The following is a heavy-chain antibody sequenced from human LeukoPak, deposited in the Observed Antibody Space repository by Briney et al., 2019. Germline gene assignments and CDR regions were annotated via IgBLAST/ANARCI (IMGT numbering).Heavy chain of an antibody. D-gene: IGHD2-8*01. J-gene: IGHJ6*02. V-gene: IGHV3-33*01. CDR3: ARGIGYCTNGVCYSYGMDV. Sequence: GGSLRLSCAASGSTFSSYGMHWVRQAPGKGLEWVAVIWYDGSNKYYADSVKGRFTISRDNSKNTLYLQMNSLRAEDTAVYYCARGIGYCTNGVCYSYGMDVWGQGTTVTVSS. CDR1: GSTFSSYG. CDR2: IWYDGSNK.